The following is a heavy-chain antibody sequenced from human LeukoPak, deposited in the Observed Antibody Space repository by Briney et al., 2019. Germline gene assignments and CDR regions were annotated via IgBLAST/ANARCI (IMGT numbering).Heavy chain of an antibody. J-gene: IGHJ4*02. CDR1: GGSISSYY. CDR3: ARGEDSSSWNDY. D-gene: IGHD6-13*01. V-gene: IGHV4-59*01. CDR2: IYYSGST. Sequence: KPSETLSLTCTVSGGSISSYYWSWIRQPPGKGLEWIGYIYYSGSTNYNPSLKSRVTISVDTSKNQFSLKLSSVAAADTAVYYCARGEDSSSWNDYWGQGTLVTVSS.